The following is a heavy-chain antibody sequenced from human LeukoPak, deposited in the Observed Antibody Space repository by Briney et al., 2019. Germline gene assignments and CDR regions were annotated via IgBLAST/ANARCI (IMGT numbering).Heavy chain of an antibody. CDR1: GFTFSNAW. CDR2: IKSKTDGGTT. V-gene: IGHV3-15*01. J-gene: IGHJ4*02. CDR3: TTGIVVVPAAMDRVDY. D-gene: IGHD2-2*01. Sequence: GGSLRLSRAASGFTFSNAWMSWVRQAPGKGLEWVGRIKSKTDGGTTDYAAPVKGRFTISRDDSKNTLYLQTNSLKTEDTAVYYCTTGIVVVPAAMDRVDYWGQGTLVTVSS.